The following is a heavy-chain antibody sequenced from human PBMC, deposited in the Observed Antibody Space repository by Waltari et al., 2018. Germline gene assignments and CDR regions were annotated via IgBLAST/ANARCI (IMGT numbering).Heavy chain of an antibody. CDR1: GGSFSGYY. Sequence: QVQLQQWGAGLLKPSETLSLTCAVYGGSFSGYYWSWIRQPPGKGLDWIGEINHSGSTNSTPSLKSRVTISVDTSKNQFSLKLSSVTAADTAVYYCARRIAVAGTDIFDYWGQGTLVTVSS. CDR2: INHSGST. V-gene: IGHV4-34*01. J-gene: IGHJ4*02. CDR3: ARRIAVAGTDIFDY. D-gene: IGHD6-19*01.